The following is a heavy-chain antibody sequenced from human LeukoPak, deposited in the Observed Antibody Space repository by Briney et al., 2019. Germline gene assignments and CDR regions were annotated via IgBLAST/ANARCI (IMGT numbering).Heavy chain of an antibody. J-gene: IGHJ4*02. D-gene: IGHD3-3*01. CDR3: ARVHSKNYDFWSGWGYYFDY. V-gene: IGHV4-59*01. CDR1: GGSISSYY. Sequence: SETLSLTCTVSGGSISSYYWSWIRQPPGKGLEWIGYIYYSGSTNYNPSLKSRVTISVDTSKNQFSLKLSSVTAADTAVYYCARVHSKNYDFWSGWGYYFDYWGQGTLVTVSS. CDR2: IYYSGST.